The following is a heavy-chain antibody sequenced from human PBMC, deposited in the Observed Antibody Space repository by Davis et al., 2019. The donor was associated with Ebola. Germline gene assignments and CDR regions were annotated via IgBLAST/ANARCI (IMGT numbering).Heavy chain of an antibody. V-gene: IGHV3-23*01. J-gene: IGHJ6*03. Sequence: PGGSLRLSCVASGFIFSSSGMSWVRQAPGEGLEWVAIISGSGGSKNYVDSVKGRFTISRDNSKNSLYLQMNSLRAEDTAVYYCAKDVAIFGVDIRGMENCDMDVWGKGTTVTVSS. CDR2: ISGSGGSK. CDR1: GFIFSSSG. CDR3: AKDVAIFGVDIRGMENCDMDV. D-gene: IGHD3-3*02.